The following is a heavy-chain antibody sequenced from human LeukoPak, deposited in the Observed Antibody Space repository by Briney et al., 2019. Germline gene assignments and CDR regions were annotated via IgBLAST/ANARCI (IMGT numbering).Heavy chain of an antibody. V-gene: IGHV1-2*02. CDR3: ARWTATVTTPDY. CDR2: INPNSGGT. D-gene: IGHD4-11*01. CDR1: GYIFNGFY. Sequence: ASVTVSCKASGYIFNGFYLHWVRQAPGQGLEWMGWINPNSGGTNYAQKFQGRVTMTRDTSISTAYMELSRLRSDDTAVYYCARWTATVTTPDYWGQGTLVTVSS. J-gene: IGHJ4*02.